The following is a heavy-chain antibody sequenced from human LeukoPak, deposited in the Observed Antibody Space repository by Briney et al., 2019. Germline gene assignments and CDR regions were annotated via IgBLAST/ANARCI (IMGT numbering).Heavy chain of an antibody. V-gene: IGHV4-39*07. D-gene: IGHD2-15*01. J-gene: IGHJ5*02. Sequence: SETLSLTCTVSGGSISSSSYYWGWIRQPPGKGLEWIGSIYYSGSTYYNPSLKSRVTMSVDTSKNQFSLKLSSVTAADTAVYYCARDRSRESGYCSGGSCYSYWFDPWGQGTLVTVSS. CDR1: GGSISSSSYY. CDR2: IYYSGST. CDR3: ARDRSRESGYCSGGSCYSYWFDP.